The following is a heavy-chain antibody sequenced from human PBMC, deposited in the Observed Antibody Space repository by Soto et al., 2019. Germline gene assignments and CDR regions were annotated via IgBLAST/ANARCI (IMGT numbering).Heavy chain of an antibody. CDR3: ARYLSFGGTTDRLFDN. V-gene: IGHV4-59*01. D-gene: IGHD1-1*01. Sequence: PSEPLSLPGTVSSGSINSYYWGWIRQPPGMGLEWIGYIHYSGGTYYNPSLTSRVTMSVDTSKNQFSLNLYSVTATDTAVYYCARYLSFGGTTDRLFDNWGQGTLVTVSS. CDR1: SGSINSYY. CDR2: IHYSGGT. J-gene: IGHJ4*02.